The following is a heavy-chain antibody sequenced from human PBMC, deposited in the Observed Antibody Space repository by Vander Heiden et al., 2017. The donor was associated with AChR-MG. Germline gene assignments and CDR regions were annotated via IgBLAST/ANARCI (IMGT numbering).Heavy chain of an antibody. CDR3: ARDQVRGVIYYGMDV. D-gene: IGHD3-10*01. CDR1: GFTFRGYA. J-gene: IGHJ6*02. CDR2: ISYDGSNK. V-gene: IGHV3-30-3*01. Sequence: QVQLVESGGGVVQPGRSLRLSCAASGFTFRGYAMHWVRQAPGKGLEWGAVISYDGSNKYYADSVKGRFTISRDNSKNTLYLQMNSLRAEDTAVYYCARDQVRGVIYYGMDVWGQGTTVTVSS.